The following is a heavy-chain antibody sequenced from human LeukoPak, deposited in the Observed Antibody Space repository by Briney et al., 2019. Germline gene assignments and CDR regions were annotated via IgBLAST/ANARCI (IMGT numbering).Heavy chain of an antibody. CDR3: AREGGSGGNAPDAFDI. CDR2: IIPIFGTA. V-gene: IGHV1-69*13. D-gene: IGHD4-23*01. J-gene: IGHJ3*02. Sequence: ASVKVSCKVSGGTFSSYAISWVRQAPGQGLEWMGGIIPIFGTANYAQKFQGRVTITADESTSTAYMELSSLRSEDTAVYYCAREGGSGGNAPDAFDIWGQGTMVTVSS. CDR1: GGTFSSYA.